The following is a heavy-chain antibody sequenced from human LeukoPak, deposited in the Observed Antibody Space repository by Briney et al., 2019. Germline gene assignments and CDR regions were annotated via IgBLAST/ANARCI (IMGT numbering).Heavy chain of an antibody. CDR1: GFTFSSYA. J-gene: IGHJ5*02. Sequence: PGGSLRISCAASGFTFSSYAIHWVRQAPGKGLEWVAVISYDGSNKYYADSVKGRFTISRDNSKNTLYLQMNSLRTEDTAVYYCARDAVFGVATTGGKNWFDPWGQGTLVTVSS. CDR3: ARDAVFGVATTGGKNWFDP. V-gene: IGHV3-30*04. CDR2: ISYDGSNK. D-gene: IGHD3-3*01.